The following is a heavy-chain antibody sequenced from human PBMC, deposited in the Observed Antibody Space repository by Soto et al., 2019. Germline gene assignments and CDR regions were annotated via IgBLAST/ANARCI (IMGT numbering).Heavy chain of an antibody. CDR1: GGSISSGGYY. Sequence: QVQLQESGPGLVKPSQTLSLTCTVSGGSISSGGYYWSWIRQHPGKGREWIGYIYYSGSTNYTPSLKIRVTISVDTSKNQFSLKRSSVTAADADVYYCAGSIDSWGQGTLVTVSS. CDR2: IYYSGST. D-gene: IGHD1-1*01. J-gene: IGHJ5*01. V-gene: IGHV4-31*03. CDR3: AGSIDS.